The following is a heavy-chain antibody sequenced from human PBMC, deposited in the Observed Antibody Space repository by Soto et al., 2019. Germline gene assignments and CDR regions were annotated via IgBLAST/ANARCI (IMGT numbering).Heavy chain of an antibody. D-gene: IGHD6-6*01. CDR1: GFSLSSYA. CDR2: ISGSGGSSYSQ. V-gene: IGHV3-23*01. Sequence: PGGSLRLSCAVSGFSLSSYAMSWVRQAPGKGLQWVSTISGSGGSSYSQYSADSVMGRFTVSRDKSKNTLYLQITSLRVEDTAEYYFAKPAAYHPRHWSDPCGHGPMVTVSS. J-gene: IGHJ5*02. CDR3: AKPAAYHPRHWSDP.